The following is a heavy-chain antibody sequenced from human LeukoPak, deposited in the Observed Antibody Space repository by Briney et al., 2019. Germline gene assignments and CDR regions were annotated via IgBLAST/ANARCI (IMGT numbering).Heavy chain of an antibody. CDR3: ARDNYDSSGYYFD. CDR1: VYTFRSYE. CDR2: ISSSGNAT. D-gene: IGHD3-22*01. V-gene: IGHV3-48*03. Sequence: PGGSLRLSCAASVYTFRSYEMHGARQAPGKGLEWVSYISSSGNATHYADCVKGPFTITRENAKKSLYLEMNSLRAEETAVYHCARDNYDSSGYYFDWGQGNLVTVSS. J-gene: IGHJ4*02.